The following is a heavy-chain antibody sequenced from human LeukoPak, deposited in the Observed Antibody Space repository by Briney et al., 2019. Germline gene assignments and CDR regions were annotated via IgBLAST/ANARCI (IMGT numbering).Heavy chain of an antibody. D-gene: IGHD6-6*01. CDR2: IYPGDSHT. J-gene: IGHJ4*02. CDR1: GYFFPSYW. Sequence: GESLKISCKGSGYFFPSYWIGWVRQMPGKGLEWMGIIYPGDSHTRYSPSFQGQVTISADKSISTAYLQWSSLKASDTAMYYCATTSSSSLPFDYWGQGTLVTVSS. CDR3: ATTSSSSLPFDY. V-gene: IGHV5-51*01.